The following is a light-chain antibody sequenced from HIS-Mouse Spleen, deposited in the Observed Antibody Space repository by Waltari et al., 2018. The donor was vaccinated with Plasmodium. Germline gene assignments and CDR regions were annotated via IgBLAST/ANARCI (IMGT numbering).Light chain of an antibody. V-gene: IGLV2-23*03. CDR2: EGS. J-gene: IGLJ3*02. Sequence: QSALTQPASVSGSPGQSITISCTGTSSDVGRYNLVSWYQQHPGKAPKLMVYEGSKRPSGVSNRFSGSKSGNTASLTISGLQAEDEADYYCCSYAGSSTFVFGGGTKRTVL. CDR1: SSDVGRYNL. CDR3: CSYAGSSTFV.